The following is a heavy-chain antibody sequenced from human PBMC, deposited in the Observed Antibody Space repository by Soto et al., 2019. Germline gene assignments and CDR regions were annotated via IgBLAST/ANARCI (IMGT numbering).Heavy chain of an antibody. V-gene: IGHV1-8*01. Sequence: QVQLVQSGAEVKKPGASVKVSCKASGNTFTNLDLNWVRQAPGQGLEWMGWMHANSGNTGHAQKFQGRVSMTRNTSISTACLELSSRSPEDTAVYYCARHIYGQGFNSWGQGTLVIVSS. CDR2: MHANSGNT. CDR1: GNTFTNLD. D-gene: IGHD5-18*01. J-gene: IGHJ4*02. CDR3: ARHIYGQGFNS.